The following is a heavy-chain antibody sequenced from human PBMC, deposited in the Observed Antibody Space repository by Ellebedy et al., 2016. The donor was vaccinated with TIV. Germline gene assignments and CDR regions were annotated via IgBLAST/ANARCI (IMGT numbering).Heavy chain of an antibody. D-gene: IGHD1-26*01. CDR2: IRTKPNNYAT. J-gene: IGHJ4*02. CDR3: TRGAVGAPPFES. CDR1: GLSFSGSG. V-gene: IGHV3-73*01. Sequence: GESLKISCAASGLSFSGSGIHWVRQAPGAGLEWVGRIRTKPNNYATDYAAPVKGRFIISRDDSKNLLYLQMNSLKIEDTALYYCTRGAVGAPPFESWGQGTLITVSS.